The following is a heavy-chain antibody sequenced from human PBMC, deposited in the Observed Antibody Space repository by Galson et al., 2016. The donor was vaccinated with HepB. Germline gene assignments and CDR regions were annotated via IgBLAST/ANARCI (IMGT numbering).Heavy chain of an antibody. CDR2: IIPIFGIT. CDR3: ARLTIASRPGEPFDS. CDR1: GGAFSGYA. D-gene: IGHD6-6*01. Sequence: SVKVSCKVSGGAFSGYAISWVRQAPGHGLEWMAGIIPIFGITNIAQKFQGRVTVTADDSTSTAYMELSSLKSDDTAVYYCARLTIASRPGEPFDSWGQGTLVTVSS. V-gene: IGHV1-69*13. J-gene: IGHJ4*02.